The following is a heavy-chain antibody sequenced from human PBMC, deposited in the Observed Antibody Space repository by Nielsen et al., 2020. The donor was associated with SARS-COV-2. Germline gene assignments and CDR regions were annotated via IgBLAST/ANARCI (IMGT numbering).Heavy chain of an antibody. V-gene: IGHV4-39*01. Sequence: SETLSLTCSVSGGSISNSRNYWGWIRQPPGKGLEWIGDIYFSGKTYYAPSLKSRVTISVVTSQNQVSLKLRSVSAADTAVYYCARFPRRGYSYGYTYYYGMDVWGQGTTVTVSS. CDR3: ARFPRRGYSYGYTYYYGMDV. CDR2: IYFSGKT. J-gene: IGHJ6*02. CDR1: GGSISNSRNY. D-gene: IGHD5-18*01.